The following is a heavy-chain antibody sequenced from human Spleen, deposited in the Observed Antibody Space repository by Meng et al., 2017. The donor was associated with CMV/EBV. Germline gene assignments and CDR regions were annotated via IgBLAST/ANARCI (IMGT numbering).Heavy chain of an antibody. V-gene: IGHV3-73*01. CDR1: GFTFSGSA. Sequence: LSCAASGFTFSGSAMYWVRQASGKGLEWIGRIRSKANNYATAYAASVKGRFTISRDDSKNTAYLQMNSLQTDDTAVYYCTSLGVADYWGQGTLVTVSS. CDR3: TSLGVADY. D-gene: IGHD3-16*01. CDR2: IRSKANNYAT. J-gene: IGHJ4*02.